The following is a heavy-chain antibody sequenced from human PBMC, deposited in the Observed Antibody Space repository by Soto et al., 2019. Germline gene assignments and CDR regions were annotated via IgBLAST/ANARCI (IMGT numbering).Heavy chain of an antibody. Sequence: QITLKESGPTLVKPTQTLTLTCTFSGFSLSTSGVGVGWIRQPPGKALEWLALIYWDDDKRYSPSLKSRLTITKDTSKNQVVLTMTNMDPVDTATYSWAHCSGYPTWFDYWGEGTLVTVSS. CDR3: AHCSGYPTWFDY. CDR2: IYWDDDK. D-gene: IGHD1-1*01. CDR1: GFSLSTSGVG. V-gene: IGHV2-5*02. J-gene: IGHJ4*02.